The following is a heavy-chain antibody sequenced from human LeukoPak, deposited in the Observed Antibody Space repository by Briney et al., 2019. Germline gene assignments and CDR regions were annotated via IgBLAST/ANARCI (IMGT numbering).Heavy chain of an antibody. CDR3: ARARPGGYYYYYCGMDV. CDR1: GYTFTGYY. CDR2: INPNSGGT. Sequence: ASVKVSCKASGYTFTGYYMHWVRQAPGQGLEWMGWINPNSGGTNYAQKFQGRVTMTRDTSISTAYMELSRLRSDDTAVYYCARARPGGYYYYYCGMDVWGQGTTVTVSS. J-gene: IGHJ6*02. V-gene: IGHV1-2*02. D-gene: IGHD6-6*01.